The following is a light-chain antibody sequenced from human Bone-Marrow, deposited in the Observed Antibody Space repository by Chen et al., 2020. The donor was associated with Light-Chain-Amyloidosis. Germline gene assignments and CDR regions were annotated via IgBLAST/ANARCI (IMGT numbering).Light chain of an antibody. CDR3: SSYTITNTLV. CDR2: EVT. J-gene: IGLJ1*01. V-gene: IGLV2-14*01. CDR1: SSDVGGDNH. Sequence: QSALTQPASVSGPPGQAIPISCTGTSSDVGGDNHASWYQQHPDKAPKLMIYEVTNRPSWVPDRFSGSKSDNTAPLTISGLQTEDEADYFCSSYTITNTLVFGSGTRVSVL.